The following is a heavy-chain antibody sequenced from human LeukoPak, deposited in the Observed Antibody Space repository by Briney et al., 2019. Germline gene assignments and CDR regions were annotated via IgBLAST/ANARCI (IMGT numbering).Heavy chain of an antibody. Sequence: GGSLRLSCAASGFTFSSYSMNWVRQTPGKGLEWVTAISGSGGSTYYADSVKGRFTISRDNSKNTLYLQMNSLRAEDTAVYYCAKDRGYSYGYWFDPWGQGTLVTVSS. CDR3: AKDRGYSYGYWFDP. J-gene: IGHJ5*02. CDR1: GFTFSSYS. CDR2: ISGSGGST. D-gene: IGHD5-18*01. V-gene: IGHV3-23*01.